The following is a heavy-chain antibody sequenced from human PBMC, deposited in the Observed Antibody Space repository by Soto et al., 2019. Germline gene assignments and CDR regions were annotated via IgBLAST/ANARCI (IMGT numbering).Heavy chain of an antibody. D-gene: IGHD5-18*01. V-gene: IGHV2-5*01. Sequence: KESGPTLVKPTQTLTLTCTFSGFSLSTSGVGVGWIRQPPGKALEWLALIYWNDDKRYSPSLKSRLTITKDTSKNQVVLTMTNMDPVDTATYYCALSNGYSYGWFRWFDPCGQGTLVTVSS. CDR3: ALSNGYSYGWFRWFDP. J-gene: IGHJ5*02. CDR1: GFSLSTSGVG. CDR2: IYWNDDK.